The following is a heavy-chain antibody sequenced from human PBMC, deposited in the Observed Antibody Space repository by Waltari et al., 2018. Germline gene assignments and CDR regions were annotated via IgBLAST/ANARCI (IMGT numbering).Heavy chain of an antibody. Sequence: EVQLVESGGGPVKPGGSLRPSCGASGFSFRSYSMNWVRQAPGKGLEWVSSISSSTTYIHYADSVKGRFTISRDNAKNSLYLQMNSLRVEDTAVYYCVSGGWGFYFDYWGQGTVVTVSS. CDR3: VSGGWGFYFDY. CDR2: ISSSTTYI. D-gene: IGHD7-27*01. CDR1: GFSFRSYS. J-gene: IGHJ4*02. V-gene: IGHV3-21*01.